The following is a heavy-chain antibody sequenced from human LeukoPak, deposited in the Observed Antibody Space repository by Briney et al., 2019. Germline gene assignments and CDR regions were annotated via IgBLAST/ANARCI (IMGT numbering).Heavy chain of an antibody. CDR3: ATWIKRGSSWYVDY. D-gene: IGHD6-13*01. CDR1: GYTFTSYD. Sequence: ASVKVSCKASGYTFTSYDFNWVRQATGQGLEWMGWMNPNSGGTGYAQKFQGRVTMTRNTSISTAYMELSSLRSEDTAVYYCATWIKRGSSWYVDYWGQGTLVTVSS. J-gene: IGHJ4*02. V-gene: IGHV1-8*01. CDR2: MNPNSGGT.